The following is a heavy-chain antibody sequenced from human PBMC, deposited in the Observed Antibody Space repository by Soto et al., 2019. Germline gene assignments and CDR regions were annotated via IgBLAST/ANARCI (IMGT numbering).Heavy chain of an antibody. CDR2: INPNSGGT. D-gene: IGHD5-12*01. V-gene: IGHV1-2*04. Sequence: ASVKVSCKASGGTFSSYTISWVRQAPGQGLEWMGWINPNSGGTNYAQKFQGWVTMTRDTSISTAYMELSSLRSEDTAVYYCARDRGRDGYKLFNWFDPWGQGTLVTVSS. J-gene: IGHJ5*02. CDR1: GGTFSSYT. CDR3: ARDRGRDGYKLFNWFDP.